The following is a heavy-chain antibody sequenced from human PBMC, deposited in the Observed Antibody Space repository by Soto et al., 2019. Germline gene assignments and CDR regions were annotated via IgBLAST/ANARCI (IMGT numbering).Heavy chain of an antibody. J-gene: IGHJ4*02. CDR3: ARYCNNSACRHLYYFDY. D-gene: IGHD2-8*01. Sequence: SETLSLTCTVSGGSVSNGMYYWSWLRQPQGKGLEWNGNVNFTATTIYNPTLKSRVTISVDTNKDQFFLKLTTATAADTSDYSCARYCNNSACRHLYYFDYWGLGTLVTVSS. CDR1: GGSVSNGMYY. V-gene: IGHV4-61*01. CDR2: VNFTATT.